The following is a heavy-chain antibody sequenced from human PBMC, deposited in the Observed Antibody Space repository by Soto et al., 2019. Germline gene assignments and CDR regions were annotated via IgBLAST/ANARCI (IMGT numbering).Heavy chain of an antibody. CDR3: AKGGRGTYYYYYGMDV. D-gene: IGHD1-1*01. Sequence: GGSQRLSCAASGFTFSGYGMYWVRQAPGKGLEWVAVISYDGNNKYYADSVKGRFTISRDNSKNTLYLQMNSLRAEDTAVYYCAKGGRGTYYYYYGMDVWGQGTTVTVSS. CDR2: ISYDGNNK. CDR1: GFTFSGYG. V-gene: IGHV3-30*18. J-gene: IGHJ6*02.